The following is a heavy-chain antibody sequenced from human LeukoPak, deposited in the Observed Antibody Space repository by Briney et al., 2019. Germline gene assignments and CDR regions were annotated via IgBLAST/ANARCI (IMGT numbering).Heavy chain of an antibody. CDR2: ISAYNGDT. Sequence: ASVKVFCKASGFTFTRYGFNWVRQAPGQGLEWMGWISAYNGDTKYAQKFQDRLTMTTDTSTTTAYMELRSLRSDDTAVYYCSRDPSNTSGWYAWADYWGQGTLVTVSS. CDR1: GFTFTRYG. CDR3: SRDPSNTSGWYAWADY. D-gene: IGHD6-19*01. V-gene: IGHV1-18*01. J-gene: IGHJ4*02.